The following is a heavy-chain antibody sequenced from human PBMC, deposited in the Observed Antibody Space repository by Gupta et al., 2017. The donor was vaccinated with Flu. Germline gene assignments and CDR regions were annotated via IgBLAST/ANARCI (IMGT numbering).Heavy chain of an antibody. J-gene: IGHJ3*01. V-gene: IGHV3-33*01. Sequence: WSDGNNKYYADSVKGRFTFSRDNSKSTLNLEMDSLRVEDTAMYYCVRERGPFDGFDVWGQGTMVTGSS. CDR3: VRERGPFDGFDV. D-gene: IGHD3-10*01. CDR2: WSDGNNK.